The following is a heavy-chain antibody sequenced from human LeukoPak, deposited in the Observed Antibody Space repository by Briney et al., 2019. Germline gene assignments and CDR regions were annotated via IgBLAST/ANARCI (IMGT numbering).Heavy chain of an antibody. D-gene: IGHD3-9*01. CDR2: IYFSGST. Sequence: PSETLSLTCTVSGGSISSYYWSWIRQPPGKGLEWIGYIYFSGSTNYNPSLKSRVTISVDTSKNQFSLKMSSVTAADTAVYYCARQGYYDILTGYYWFDPWGQGTLVTVSS. CDR3: ARQGYYDILTGYYWFDP. CDR1: GGSISSYY. V-gene: IGHV4-59*01. J-gene: IGHJ5*02.